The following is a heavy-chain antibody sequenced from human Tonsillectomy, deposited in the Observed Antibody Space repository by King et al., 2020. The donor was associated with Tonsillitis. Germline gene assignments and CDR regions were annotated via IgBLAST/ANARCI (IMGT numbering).Heavy chain of an antibody. CDR3: VRFGYFEWWWHPTGMDV. D-gene: IGHD3-9*01. CDR1: GFNFHEYT. CDR2: ISWDGRTS. Sequence: VQLVESGGVVVQSGGSLRLSCVASGFNFHEYTMHWVRQGPGKGLEWVSLISWDGRTSNYAGSVKGRFTISRDNNKNSLYLQMNSLTTEDTGLYYCVRFGYFEWWWHPTGMDVWGHGTTVTVSS. J-gene: IGHJ6*02. V-gene: IGHV3-43*01.